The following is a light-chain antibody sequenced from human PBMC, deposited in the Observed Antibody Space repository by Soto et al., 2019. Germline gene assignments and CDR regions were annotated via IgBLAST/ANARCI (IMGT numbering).Light chain of an antibody. CDR3: SSYAGSNNFV. J-gene: IGLJ1*01. V-gene: IGLV2-8*01. Sequence: QSALTQPPSASGSPGQSVTISCTGTSSDVGGYDYVSWYQQHPGKAPKLMIYEVTKRLSGVPDRFSGSKSGNTASLTVSGLQAEDEADYYCSSYAGSNNFVFGTGTKVTVL. CDR1: SSDVGGYDY. CDR2: EVT.